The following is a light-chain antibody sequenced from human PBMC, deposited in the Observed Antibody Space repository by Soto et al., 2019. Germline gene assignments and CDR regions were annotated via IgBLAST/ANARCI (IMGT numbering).Light chain of an antibody. CDR2: DVS. CDR1: SSDVGGYNY. Sequence: QSVLTQPTSVSGSPGQSITISCTGTSSDVGGYNYVSWYQQHPGKAPKLMIYDVSHRPSGVSDRFSGFKSGNTASLTIDGLQAEDEADYYCSSYTSSTTRVVFGEGTKLTVL. CDR3: SSYTSSTTRVV. J-gene: IGLJ2*01. V-gene: IGLV2-14*01.